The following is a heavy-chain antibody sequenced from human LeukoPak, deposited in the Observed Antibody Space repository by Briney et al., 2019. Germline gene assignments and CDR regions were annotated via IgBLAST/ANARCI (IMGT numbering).Heavy chain of an antibody. D-gene: IGHD3-10*01. Sequence: GGSLRLSCAISGFTFSKFAMSWVRQAPGKGLEWVAVIWYDGSNKYYADSVKGRFTISRDNSKNTLYLQMNSLRAEDTAVYYCAREGGLEGSGSYPSDWGQGTLVTVSS. J-gene: IGHJ4*02. CDR3: AREGGLEGSGSYPSD. CDR1: GFTFSKFA. CDR2: IWYDGSNK. V-gene: IGHV3-33*01.